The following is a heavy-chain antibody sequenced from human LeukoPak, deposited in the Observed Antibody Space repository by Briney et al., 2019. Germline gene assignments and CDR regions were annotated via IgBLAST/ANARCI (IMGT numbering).Heavy chain of an antibody. J-gene: IGHJ4*02. CDR3: VTLELRVLDY. Sequence: GGSLRLSCAASGFTFSTYSMNWVRQAPGKGLEWVSSISGTSSYIYYADSVKGRFTISRDDAKNSLYLQMNSLRAEDTAVYYCVTLELRVLDYWSQGTLVTVSS. V-gene: IGHV3-21*01. D-gene: IGHD1-7*01. CDR1: GFTFSTYS. CDR2: ISGTSSYI.